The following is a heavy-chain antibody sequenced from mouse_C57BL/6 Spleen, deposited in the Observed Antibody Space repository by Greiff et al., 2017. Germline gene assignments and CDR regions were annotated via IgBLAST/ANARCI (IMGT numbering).Heavy chain of an antibody. J-gene: IGHJ1*03. CDR3: ARWGLAKYWYFDV. V-gene: IGHV1-80*01. CDR2: IYPGDGDT. D-gene: IGHD3-3*01. Sequence: VQLQQSGAELVKPGASVKISCKASGYAFSSYWMNWVKQRPGKGLEWIGQIYPGDGDTNYNGKFKGKATLTADKSSSTAYMQLSSLTSEDSAVYFCARWGLAKYWYFDVWGTGTTVTVSS. CDR1: GYAFSSYW.